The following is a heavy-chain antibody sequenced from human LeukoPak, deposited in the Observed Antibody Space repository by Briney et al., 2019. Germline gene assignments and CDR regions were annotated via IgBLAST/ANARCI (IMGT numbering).Heavy chain of an antibody. V-gene: IGHV1-46*01. CDR1: GYTFTSYY. Sequence: GASVKVSCKASGYTFTSYYMHWVRQAPGQGLEWMGIINPSGGRTSYAQKFQGRVTMTRDTSTSTVYMELSRLRSDDTAVYYCARVLLKKQQLDVNYFDYWGQGTLVTVSS. CDR3: ARVLLKKQQLDVNYFDY. D-gene: IGHD6-13*01. J-gene: IGHJ4*02. CDR2: INPSGGRT.